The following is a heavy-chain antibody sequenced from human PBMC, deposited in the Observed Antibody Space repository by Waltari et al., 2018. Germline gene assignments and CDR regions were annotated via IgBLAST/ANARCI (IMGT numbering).Heavy chain of an antibody. V-gene: IGHV1-3*03. CDR3: AREGGGSYGTLILH. D-gene: IGHD1-26*01. J-gene: IGHJ1*01. Sequence: QVQLVQSGAAVKKPGASVKVSCKASGYTFTRYSMHWVRQAPGKRLEWMGWINAGNGNTKYSQEFQGRVTITRDTSASTAYMELSSLRSEDMAVYYCAREGGGSYGTLILHWGQGTLVTVSS. CDR1: GYTFTRYS. CDR2: INAGNGNT.